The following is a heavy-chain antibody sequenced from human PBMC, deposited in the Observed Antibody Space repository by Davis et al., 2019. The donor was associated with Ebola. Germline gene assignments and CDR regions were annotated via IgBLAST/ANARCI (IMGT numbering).Heavy chain of an antibody. D-gene: IGHD2-21*01. CDR1: GGSIRSTNW. Sequence: MPSETLSLTCAVSGGSIRSTNWWSWVRQPPGKGLEWIGEIFHSGNTKYNPSLKSRVTISVDKSKNQFSLRLTTVTAADTALYFCAREAPTGGGDRDAFDIWGQGRMVTVSS. CDR2: IFHSGNT. J-gene: IGHJ3*02. V-gene: IGHV4-4*02. CDR3: AREAPTGGGDRDAFDI.